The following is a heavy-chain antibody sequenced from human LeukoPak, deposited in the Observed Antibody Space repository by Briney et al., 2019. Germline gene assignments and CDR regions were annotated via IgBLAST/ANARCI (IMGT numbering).Heavy chain of an antibody. Sequence: PGGSLRLSCAASGFNFSSYSMTWVRQAPGKGLEWVSVISADSAATFYADSVKGRFTISRDNGRNTVFLQMSSLRAEDTALYYCARKSASGNYPLDYWGQGTLVTVSS. CDR2: ISADSAAT. CDR3: ARKSASGNYPLDY. CDR1: GFNFSSYS. J-gene: IGHJ4*02. D-gene: IGHD3-10*01. V-gene: IGHV3-23*01.